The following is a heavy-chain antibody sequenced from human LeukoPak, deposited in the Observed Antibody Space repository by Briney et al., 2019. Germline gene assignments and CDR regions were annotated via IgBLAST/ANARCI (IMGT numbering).Heavy chain of an antibody. CDR3: ARDPLAYCGGDCYSFDY. CDR1: GFTFSSYA. CDR2: ISYGGSNK. V-gene: IGHV3-30-3*01. J-gene: IGHJ4*02. D-gene: IGHD2-21*02. Sequence: PGRSLRLSCAASGFTFSSYAMHWVRQAPGKGLEWVAVISYGGSNKYYADSVKGRFTISRDNSKNTLYLQMNSLRAEDTAVYYCARDPLAYCGGDCYSFDYWGQGTLVTVSS.